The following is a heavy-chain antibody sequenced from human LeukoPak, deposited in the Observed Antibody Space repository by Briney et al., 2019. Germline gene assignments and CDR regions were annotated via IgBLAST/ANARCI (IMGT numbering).Heavy chain of an antibody. CDR2: FDPEDGET. V-gene: IGHV1-24*01. D-gene: IGHD1-1*01. CDR3: ARDRGTTGTTDDAFDI. J-gene: IGHJ3*02. CDR1: GYTLTELS. Sequence: ASVKVSCKVSGYTLTELSMHWVRQAPGKGLEWMGGFDPEDGETIYAQKFQGRVTITADKFTSTAYMELSSLRSEDTAVYYCARDRGTTGTTDDAFDIWGQGTMVTVSS.